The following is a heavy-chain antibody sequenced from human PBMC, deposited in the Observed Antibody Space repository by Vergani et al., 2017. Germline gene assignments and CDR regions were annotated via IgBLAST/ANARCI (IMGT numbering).Heavy chain of an antibody. CDR3: TKGSVYYHDSAGHGYDPYTGFDL. V-gene: IGHV3-9*01. Sequence: EVDLVESGGGLAQPGGSLRLSCEASGITFWKFGMHWVRQGPGKGLEWVSGISWNSGAVDYADSVRGRFTISRDNAKNSLFLAMNSLRFEDTAVYFCTKGSVYYHDSAGHGYDPYTGFDLWGQGTLVTVSS. D-gene: IGHD5-12*01. CDR2: ISWNSGAV. CDR1: GITFWKFG. J-gene: IGHJ3*01.